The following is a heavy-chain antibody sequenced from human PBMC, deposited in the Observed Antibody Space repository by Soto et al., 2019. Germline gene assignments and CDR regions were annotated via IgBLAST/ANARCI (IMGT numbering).Heavy chain of an antibody. CDR1: GFTFSSYS. J-gene: IGHJ4*02. CDR3: ARDIRYGGYSYGLADY. D-gene: IGHD5-18*01. V-gene: IGHV3-48*01. Sequence: GGSLRLSCAASGFTFSSYSMNWVRQAPGKGLEWVSYISSSSSTIYYADPVKGRFTISRDNAKNSLYLQMNSLRAEDTAVYYCARDIRYGGYSYGLADYWGQGTLVTVSS. CDR2: ISSSSSTI.